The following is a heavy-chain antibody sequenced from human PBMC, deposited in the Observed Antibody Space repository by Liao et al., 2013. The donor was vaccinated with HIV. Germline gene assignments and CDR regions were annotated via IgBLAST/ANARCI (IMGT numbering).Heavy chain of an antibody. D-gene: IGHD3-22*01. V-gene: IGHV4-4*07. CDR2: IYTSGST. J-gene: IGHJ4*02. CDR3: ARSGGEMDYYDSRGYPHSYFDF. CDR1: GDSIISYF. Sequence: QVQLQESGPGLVKPSETLSLTCTVSGDSIISYFWSWIRQPAGKGLEWIGRIYTSGSTKYNPSLKSRVTMSTDTSKNQFSLKLNSVTAADTAVYYCARSGGEMDYYDSRGYPHSYFDFWGQGTLVTVSS.